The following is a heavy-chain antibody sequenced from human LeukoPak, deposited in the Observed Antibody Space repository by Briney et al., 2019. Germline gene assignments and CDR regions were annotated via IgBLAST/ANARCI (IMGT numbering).Heavy chain of an antibody. D-gene: IGHD6-19*01. CDR3: ARRAYSSGWPYYYYYMDV. J-gene: IGHJ6*03. Sequence: GASVKVSCKASGYTFIGYYMHWVRQAPGQGLEWMGWINPNSGGTNYAQKFQGRVTMTRDTSITTAYMELSRLRSDDTAVYYCARRAYSSGWPYYYYYMDVWGQGTMVTVSS. V-gene: IGHV1-2*02. CDR2: INPNSGGT. CDR1: GYTFIGYY.